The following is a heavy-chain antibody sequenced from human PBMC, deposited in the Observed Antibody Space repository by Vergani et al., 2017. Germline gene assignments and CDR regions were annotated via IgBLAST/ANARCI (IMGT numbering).Heavy chain of an antibody. CDR1: GFTFSRYE. J-gene: IGHJ4*02. V-gene: IGHV3-48*03. D-gene: IGHD3-3*01. Sequence: EVQLVESGGGLVQPGGSLRLSCAASGFTFSRYEMNWVRQAPGKGLEWVSYISSSGSTIYYADSVKGRFTISRDNAKNSLYLQMNSLRAEDTAVYYCARGMYDFWSGYYVPFDYWGQGTLVTVSS. CDR3: ARGMYDFWSGYYVPFDY. CDR2: ISSSGSTI.